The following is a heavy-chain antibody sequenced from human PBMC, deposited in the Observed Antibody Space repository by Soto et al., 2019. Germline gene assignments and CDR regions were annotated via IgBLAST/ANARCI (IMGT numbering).Heavy chain of an antibody. CDR2: INHNTNT. CDR3: ARGVRLFRGNFDP. V-gene: IGHV4-34*01. CDR1: GGSFSDTY. D-gene: IGHD2-15*01. J-gene: IGHJ5*02. Sequence: QVHLQQWGAGLLKPSETLSLTCAVYGGSFSDTYWNWFRQPPGKGLEWIGEINHNTNTISNPSLTSRVNISVDTSQYHFSLQFTTVTAADTAVYFCARGVRLFRGNFDPWGQGTLVTVSS.